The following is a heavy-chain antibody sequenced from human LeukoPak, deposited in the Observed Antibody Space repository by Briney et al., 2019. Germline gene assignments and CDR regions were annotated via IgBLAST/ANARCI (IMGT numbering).Heavy chain of an antibody. CDR1: GITVSDKY. CDR3: AVLTTGWRFQH. J-gene: IGHJ1*01. D-gene: IGHD6-19*01. Sequence: PGGSLRLSCAVSGITVSDKYMSWVRQAPGKGLECVSLIYGGGDTYYADSVKGRFTISRDNSKNTLYPQMNSLRAEDTAVYYCAVLTTGWRFQHWGQGTLVTVSS. CDR2: IYGGGDT. V-gene: IGHV3-53*01.